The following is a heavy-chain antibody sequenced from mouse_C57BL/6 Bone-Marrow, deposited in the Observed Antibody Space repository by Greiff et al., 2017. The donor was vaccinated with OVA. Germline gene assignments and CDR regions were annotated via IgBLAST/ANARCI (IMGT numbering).Heavy chain of an antibody. CDR2: IHPNSGST. CDR3: ARMRRIFDY. CDR1: GYTFTSYW. Sequence: VKLQQSGAELVKPGASVKLSCKASGYTFTSYWMHWVKQRPGQGLEWIGMIHPNSGSTNYNEKFKSKATLTVDKSSSTAYMQLSSLTSEDSAVYYCARMRRIFDYWGQGTTLTVSS. V-gene: IGHV1-64*01. J-gene: IGHJ2*01.